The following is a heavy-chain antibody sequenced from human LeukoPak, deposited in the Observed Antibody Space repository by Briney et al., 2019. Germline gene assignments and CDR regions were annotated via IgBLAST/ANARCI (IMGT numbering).Heavy chain of an antibody. CDR3: ARLYGTFLEWSPYFDY. D-gene: IGHD3-3*02. J-gene: IGHJ4*01. CDR2: IYSGGST. V-gene: IGHV3-53*04. CDR1: GFTVSSNF. Sequence: GGSLRLSCAASGFTVSSNFMSWVRQAPGKGLEWVSVIYSGGSTYYADSVKGRFTISRHNSKNTLYLQMNSLRAEDTAVYYCARLYGTFLEWSPYFDYWGQGTLVTVSS.